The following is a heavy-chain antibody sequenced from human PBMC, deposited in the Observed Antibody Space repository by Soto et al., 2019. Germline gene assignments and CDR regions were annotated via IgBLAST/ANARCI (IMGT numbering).Heavy chain of an antibody. Sequence: PSQTLSLTCPISGDSVSSNSAPWNWIRQSPSRGLEWLGRTYYRSKWKNDYALSVKSRLTINTDTPKNQFSLHLYSMTHEYTAEYYCTGITSFRGMDVWGEGTPVPVSS. CDR2: TYYRSKWKN. J-gene: IGHJ6*04. D-gene: IGHD3-10*01. V-gene: IGHV6-1*01. CDR1: GDSVSSNSAP. CDR3: TGITSFRGMDV.